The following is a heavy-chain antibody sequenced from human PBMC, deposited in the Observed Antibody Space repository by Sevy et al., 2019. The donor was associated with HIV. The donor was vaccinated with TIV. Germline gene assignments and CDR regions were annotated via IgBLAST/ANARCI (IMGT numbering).Heavy chain of an antibody. J-gene: IGHJ6*02. CDR1: GFTFSNYW. Sequence: GGSRRLSCAASGFTFSNYWMSWVRQAPGKGLEWVANIKKDGSEKYYVDSVKGRFTISRDNAKNSLFLQMNSLRAEDTALYYCARDCSSTSCLWGLDVWGQGTTVTVSS. CDR2: IKKDGSEK. D-gene: IGHD2-2*01. V-gene: IGHV3-7*03. CDR3: ARDCSSTSCLWGLDV.